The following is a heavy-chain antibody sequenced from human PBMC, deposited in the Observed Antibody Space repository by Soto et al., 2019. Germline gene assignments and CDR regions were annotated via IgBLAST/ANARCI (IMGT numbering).Heavy chain of an antibody. CDR3: EKEWVYDTSGWSFDY. CDR2: ISDDGSNK. V-gene: IGHV3-30*18. D-gene: IGHD3-22*01. Sequence: GSLRLSCAASGFTFSSYGMHWVRQAPGKGLEWVAVISDDGSNKYYADSLKGRFTISRDNSKNTLYLQMNSLRAEDTAVYYCEKEWVYDTSGWSFDYWGQGTLVTVS. CDR1: GFTFSSYG. J-gene: IGHJ4*02.